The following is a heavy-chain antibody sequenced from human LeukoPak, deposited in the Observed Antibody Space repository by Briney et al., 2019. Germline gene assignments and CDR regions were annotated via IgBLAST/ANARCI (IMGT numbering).Heavy chain of an antibody. Sequence: GGSLSLYFAASGFTLRSDVMTWVRQAPGKGLVWVPRINTDGSSTSYADSVKGRFTISRDNAKNTLHLQMNSLRAEDTAVYYCPRDLCYCGQGGLVTVSS. CDR1: GFTLRSDV. CDR2: INTDGSST. V-gene: IGHV3-74*01. J-gene: IGHJ4*02. CDR3: PRDLCY.